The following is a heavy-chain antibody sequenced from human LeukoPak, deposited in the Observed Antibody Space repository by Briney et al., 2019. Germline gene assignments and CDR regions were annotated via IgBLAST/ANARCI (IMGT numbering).Heavy chain of an antibody. V-gene: IGHV3-30*18. CDR3: AKKIPGI. CDR1: GFTFSSYS. J-gene: IGHJ4*02. Sequence: GGPLRLSCAASGFTFSSYSMKWVRQAPGKGLEWVAVISYDGSNKYYAHSVKGRFTISRDNSKNTLYLQMNRLRAEDTAVYYCAKKIPGIWGQGTLVTASS. CDR2: ISYDGSNK. D-gene: IGHD6-13*01.